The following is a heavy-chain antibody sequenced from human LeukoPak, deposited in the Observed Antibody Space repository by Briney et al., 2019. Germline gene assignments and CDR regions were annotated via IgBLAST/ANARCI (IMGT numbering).Heavy chain of an antibody. Sequence: GGSLRLSCVSSAFTFSRYAMDWVRQAPGKGLEWVAGISYDGSKKYYADSVKGRFTVSRDNSKNTLYPQMDSLRAEDTAVYYCAKDQEWELLFLFDQWGQGTLVTVSS. V-gene: IGHV3-30*18. CDR1: AFTFSRYA. D-gene: IGHD4-23*01. J-gene: IGHJ4*02. CDR2: ISYDGSKK. CDR3: AKDQEWELLFLFDQ.